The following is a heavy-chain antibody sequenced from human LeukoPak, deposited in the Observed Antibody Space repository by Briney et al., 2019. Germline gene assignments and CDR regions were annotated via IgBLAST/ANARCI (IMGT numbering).Heavy chain of an antibody. CDR2: IYSGGST. D-gene: IGHD5-18*01. J-gene: IGHJ2*01. CDR3: ARDTGWYFDL. Sequence: GRSLRLSCAASGFTVSSNFMTWVRQAPGKGLEWVSVIYSGGSTYYTDSVKGRFTISRDNSKNTVYLQMISLRAEDTAVYYCARDTGWYFDLWGRGTLVTVSS. V-gene: IGHV3-53*01. CDR1: GFTVSSNF.